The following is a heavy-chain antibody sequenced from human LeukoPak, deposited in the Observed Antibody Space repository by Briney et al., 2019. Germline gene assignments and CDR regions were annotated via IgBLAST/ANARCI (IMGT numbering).Heavy chain of an antibody. Sequence: SETLSLTCTVSGGSISSSSYYWGWIRQPPGKGLEWIGSIYYSGSTSYNPSLKSRVTISVDTSKNQFSLKLSSVTAADTAVYYCARVSRLYHDTSGRIFDYWGQGTLVTVSS. CDR2: IYYSGST. D-gene: IGHD3-22*01. CDR3: ARVSRLYHDTSGRIFDY. CDR1: GGSISSSSYY. V-gene: IGHV4-39*07. J-gene: IGHJ4*02.